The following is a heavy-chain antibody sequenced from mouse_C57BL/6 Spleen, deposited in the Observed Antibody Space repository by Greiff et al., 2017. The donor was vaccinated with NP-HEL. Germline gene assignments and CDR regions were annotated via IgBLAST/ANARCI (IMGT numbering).Heavy chain of an antibody. CDR3: ARSSGRAMDY. CDR1: GYTFTDYN. J-gene: IGHJ4*01. V-gene: IGHV1-18*01. Sequence: EVQLQQSGPELVKPGASVKIPCKASGYTFTDYNMDWVKQSHGKSLEWIGDINPNNGGTIYNQKFKGKATLTVDQSSSTAYMELRSLTSEYTAVYYCARSSGRAMDYWGQGTSVTVSS. D-gene: IGHD4-1*01. CDR2: INPNNGGT.